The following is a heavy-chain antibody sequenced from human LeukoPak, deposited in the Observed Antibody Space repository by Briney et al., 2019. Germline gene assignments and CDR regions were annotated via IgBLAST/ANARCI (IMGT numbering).Heavy chain of an antibody. D-gene: IGHD6-19*01. CDR3: ARALGVAGRGGYYYYCGMDV. CDR1: GGTFSSYA. J-gene: IGHJ6*02. Sequence: SVKVSCKASGGTFSSYAISWVRQAPGQGLEWMGGIIPIFGTANYAQKFQGRVTITADESTSTAYMELSSLRSEDTAVYYCARALGVAGRGGYYYYCGMDVWGQGTTVTVSS. V-gene: IGHV1-69*01. CDR2: IIPIFGTA.